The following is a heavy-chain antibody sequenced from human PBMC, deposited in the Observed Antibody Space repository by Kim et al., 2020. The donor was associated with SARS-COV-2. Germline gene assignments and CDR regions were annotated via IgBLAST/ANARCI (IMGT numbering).Heavy chain of an antibody. Sequence: GGSLRLSCAASGFTFSSYGMHWVRQAPGKGLEWVAVISYDGSNKYYADSVKGRFTISRDNSKNTLYLQMNSLRAEDTAVYYCAKGYSGSYFLDAFDIWGQGTMVTVSS. J-gene: IGHJ3*02. CDR2: ISYDGSNK. V-gene: IGHV3-30*18. D-gene: IGHD1-26*01. CDR1: GFTFSSYG. CDR3: AKGYSGSYFLDAFDI.